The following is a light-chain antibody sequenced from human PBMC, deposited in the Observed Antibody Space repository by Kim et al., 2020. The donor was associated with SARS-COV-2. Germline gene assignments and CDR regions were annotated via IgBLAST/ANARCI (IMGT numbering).Light chain of an antibody. CDR2: QDS. J-gene: IGLJ1*01. CDR1: KLGDKY. V-gene: IGLV3-1*01. CDR3: QAWDSSTYV. Sequence: SVSPGLTASITCSGDKLGDKYACWYQQKPGQSPVLVIYQDSKRPSGIPERFSGSNSGNTATLTISGTQAMDEADYYCQAWDSSTYVFGTGTKVTVL.